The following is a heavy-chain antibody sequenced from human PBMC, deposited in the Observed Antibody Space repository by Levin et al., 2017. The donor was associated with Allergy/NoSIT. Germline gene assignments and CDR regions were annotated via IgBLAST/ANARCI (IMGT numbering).Heavy chain of an antibody. V-gene: IGHV3-23*01. CDR2: ITSSGHST. D-gene: IGHD3-22*01. CDR3: AAADYYDSRGFDY. J-gene: IGHJ4*02. Sequence: AASVKVSCAASGFTFTSYDMNWVRQAPGKGLEWVSTITSSGHSTYYADSVKGRFTISRDNSENTLYLQMNSLSAEDTAVYYCAAADYYDSRGFDYWGQGTLVTVSS. CDR1: GFTFTSYD.